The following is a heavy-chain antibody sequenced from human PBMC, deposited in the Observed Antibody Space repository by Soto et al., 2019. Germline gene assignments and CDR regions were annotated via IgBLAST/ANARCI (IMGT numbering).Heavy chain of an antibody. Sequence: SETLSLTCTLSGGSVSGYYWSWIRQPPGKGLEWLGYIFYAGTTLYNPSVESRVTISVDTSKNQFSMKLRSVTAADTAVYYCTRHAIIPRLQYGMDVWGQGTTVTVSS. CDR1: GGSVSGYY. CDR2: IFYAGTT. D-gene: IGHD2-2*01. CDR3: TRHAIIPRLQYGMDV. J-gene: IGHJ6*02. V-gene: IGHV4-59*02.